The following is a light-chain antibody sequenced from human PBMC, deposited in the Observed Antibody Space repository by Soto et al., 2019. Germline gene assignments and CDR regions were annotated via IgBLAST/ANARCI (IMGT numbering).Light chain of an antibody. Sequence: QSVLTQPPSAYGTPGQRVTISCSGSRSNIGSNTVNWYQQLPGTAPKLLIYRNNQRPSGVPDQLSGSKSVTSASLAISGLQSEDEADYYCAAWDDSLNGWVFGGETKLTVL. CDR3: AAWDDSLNGWV. CDR2: RNN. CDR1: RSNIGSNT. J-gene: IGLJ3*02. V-gene: IGLV1-44*01.